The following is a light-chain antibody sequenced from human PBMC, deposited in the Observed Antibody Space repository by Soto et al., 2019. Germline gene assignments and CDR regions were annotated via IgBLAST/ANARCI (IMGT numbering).Light chain of an antibody. V-gene: IGKV1-27*01. CDR2: GAS. J-gene: IGKJ1*01. CDR1: QGIGNY. CDR3: QKYDTVPWT. Sequence: DIQMTQSPSSLPASVGDRVTITCRASQGIGNYLVWYQQKPGEAPKLLIYGASILQSGVPSRFSGSGSGTYFTLTIRSLQPEDAATYYCQKYDTVPWTFGQGTKVELK.